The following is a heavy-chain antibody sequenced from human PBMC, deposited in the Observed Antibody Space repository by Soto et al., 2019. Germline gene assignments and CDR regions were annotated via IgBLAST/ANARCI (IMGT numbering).Heavy chain of an antibody. V-gene: IGHV3-7*02. CDR1: GFTFSSYW. CDR3: ASFYYDSSGYLPSPYYYYYGMDV. D-gene: IGHD3-22*01. CDR2: IKQDGSEK. Sequence: GGSLRLSCAASGFTFSSYWMSWVRQAPGKGLEWVANIKQDGSEKYYVDSVKGRFTISRDNAKNSLYLQMYSLRADDTAVYYCASFYYDSSGYLPSPYYYYYGMDVWGQGTTVTVSS. J-gene: IGHJ6*02.